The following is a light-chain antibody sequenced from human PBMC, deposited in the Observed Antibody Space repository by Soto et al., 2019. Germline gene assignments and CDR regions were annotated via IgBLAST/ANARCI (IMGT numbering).Light chain of an antibody. J-gene: IGKJ3*01. CDR1: QTISSSY. CDR2: GAS. CDR3: QQYGTSHRVT. Sequence: ENVLTQSPDTLSLSPGERATLSCRASQTISSSYLAWYQQKPGQAPRLLIFGASSRATGIPDRFNGSGSGTDFTLTISRLEPEDFAVYYCQQYGTSHRVTFGPGTKVDVK. V-gene: IGKV3-20*01.